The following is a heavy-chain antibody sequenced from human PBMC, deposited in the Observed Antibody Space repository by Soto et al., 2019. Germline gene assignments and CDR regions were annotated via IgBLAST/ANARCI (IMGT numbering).Heavy chain of an antibody. CDR3: ARLLTEGVTYREDAFDI. J-gene: IGHJ3*02. V-gene: IGHV1-18*01. Sequence: QVQLVQSGGEVKKPGASVKVSCKASGYTFTSHGISWVRQAPGQGLEWMGWLSTFNGKTDYAQKFQGRVTMTADTRTSTGYMELRSLRSDDTAVYYCARLLTEGVTYREDAFDIWGQGTKVTVSS. CDR2: LSTFNGKT. D-gene: IGHD3-9*01. CDR1: GYTFTSHG.